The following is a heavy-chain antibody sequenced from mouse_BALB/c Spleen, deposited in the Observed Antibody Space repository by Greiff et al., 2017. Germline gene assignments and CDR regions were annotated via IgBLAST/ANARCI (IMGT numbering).Heavy chain of an antibody. CDR2: INPSSGYT. D-gene: IGHD2-1*01. J-gene: IGHJ3*01. CDR3: AKRGFGNYDWFAY. Sequence: VQLQQSGAELARPGASVKMSCKASGYTFTSYTMHWVKQRPGQGLEWIGYINPSSGYTNYNQKFKDKATLTADKSSSTAYMQLSSLTSEDSAVYTCAKRGFGNYDWFAYWGQGTLVTVSA. CDR1: GYTFTSYT. V-gene: IGHV1-4*01.